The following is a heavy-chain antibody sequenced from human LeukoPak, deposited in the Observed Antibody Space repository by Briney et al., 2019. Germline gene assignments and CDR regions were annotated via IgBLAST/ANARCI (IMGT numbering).Heavy chain of an antibody. V-gene: IGHV3-74*01. CDR3: AREIGYSDYLRTGGYFDY. CDR2: MNSDGSST. D-gene: IGHD4-11*01. Sequence: GGSLRLSCAASGFTFSTYWMHWVRQAPGKGLVGVSRMNSDGSSTNYADSVKGRFTISRDNAKNTLYLQMNSLRAEDTAVYFCAREIGYSDYLRTGGYFDYWGQGTLVAVSS. J-gene: IGHJ4*02. CDR1: GFTFSTYW.